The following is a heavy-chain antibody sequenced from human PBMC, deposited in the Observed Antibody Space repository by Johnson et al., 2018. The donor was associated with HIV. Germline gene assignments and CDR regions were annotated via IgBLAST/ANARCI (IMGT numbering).Heavy chain of an antibody. CDR2: ISYDGSKK. CDR3: AKAPYVSGIRPGSFDI. CDR1: GLTFSSYG. V-gene: IGHV3-30*18. J-gene: IGHJ3*02. D-gene: IGHD3-10*01. Sequence: QMLLVESGGGVVQPGMSLRLSCAASGLTFSSYGMHWVRQAPGKGLEWVAVISYDGSKKYYAGSVKGRFTISRDNSKTTLYLQMNSLRAEDTAVYYCAKAPYVSGIRPGSFDIWGQGTMVTVSS.